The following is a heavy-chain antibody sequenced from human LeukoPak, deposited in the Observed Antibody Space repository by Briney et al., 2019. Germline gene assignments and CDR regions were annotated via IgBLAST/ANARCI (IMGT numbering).Heavy chain of an antibody. CDR1: GLTFRNYA. CDR3: AKGSGSSCYSPCDY. D-gene: IGHD2-15*01. Sequence: PGASLRLSCAASGLTFRNYAMSWVRQAPGKRLEWVSVICANDGNTYYADAVKGRFTISRDNSKDTLYLQMDSLRAEDTAVYYCAKGSGSSCYSPCDYWGQGILVTVSS. CDR2: ICANDGNT. J-gene: IGHJ4*02. V-gene: IGHV3-23*01.